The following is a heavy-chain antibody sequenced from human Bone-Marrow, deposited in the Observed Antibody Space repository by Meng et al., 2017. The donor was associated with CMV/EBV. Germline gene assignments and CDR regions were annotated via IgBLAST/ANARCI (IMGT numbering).Heavy chain of an antibody. CDR2: ISAYNGDT. Sequence: ASVKVSCKASGYIFTKYGVNWMRQAPGQGPEWMGWISAYNGDTMYAPKVQGRVTMTTDTSTSTAYMELRGLRSDDTALYYCTQKGGSGSYYAAFDYWGQGTLVTVSS. CDR3: TQKGGSGSYYAAFDY. J-gene: IGHJ4*02. D-gene: IGHD1-26*01. CDR1: GYIFTKYG. V-gene: IGHV1-18*01.